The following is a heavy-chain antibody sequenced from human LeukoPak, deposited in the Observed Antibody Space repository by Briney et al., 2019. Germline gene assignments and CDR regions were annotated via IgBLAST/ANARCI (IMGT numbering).Heavy chain of an antibody. CDR2: IYADGGGGGT. CDR1: GVTVSTNY. V-gene: IGHV3-53*01. J-gene: IGHJ5*02. Sequence: GGSLRLSCEVSGVTVSTNYMGWVRQAPGKGLEWVSVIYADGGGGGTYYADSVKGRFTISRDNSRNTLYLQMSNLRADDTAMYYCSRDRSRGYSSTWGQGTLVTVS. D-gene: IGHD5-12*01. CDR3: SRDRSRGYSST.